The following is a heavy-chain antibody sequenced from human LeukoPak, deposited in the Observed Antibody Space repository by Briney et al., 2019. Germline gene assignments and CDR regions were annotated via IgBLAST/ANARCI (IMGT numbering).Heavy chain of an antibody. CDR2: IKSKTDGGTT. D-gene: IGHD3-10*01. J-gene: IGHJ6*02. V-gene: IGHV3-15*01. CDR1: GFTFSNAW. CDR3: TTGLFDYYGSASYLANGMDV. Sequence: GSLRLSCAASGFTFSNAWMSWVRQAPGKGLEWVGRIKSKTDGGTTDYTAPVKGRFTISRDDSKNTLYLQMNSLKTEDTAVYYCTTGLFDYYGSASYLANGMDVWGQGTTVTVSS.